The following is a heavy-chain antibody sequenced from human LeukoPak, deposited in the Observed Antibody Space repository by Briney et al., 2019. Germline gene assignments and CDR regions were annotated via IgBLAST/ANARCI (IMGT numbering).Heavy chain of an antibody. J-gene: IGHJ6*03. CDR3: ARAYVLRFLEWLPPYYYYYMDV. Sequence: GGSLRLSCAASGFTFDDYGMSWVRQAPGKGLEWVSGINWNGGSTGYADSVKGRFTISRDNAKNSLYLQMNSLRAEDTALYYCARAYVLRFLEWLPPYYYYYMDVWGKGTTATVSS. V-gene: IGHV3-20*04. CDR1: GFTFDDYG. D-gene: IGHD3-3*01. CDR2: INWNGGST.